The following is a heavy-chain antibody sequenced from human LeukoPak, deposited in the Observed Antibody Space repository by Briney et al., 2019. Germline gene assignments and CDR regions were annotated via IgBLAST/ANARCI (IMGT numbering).Heavy chain of an antibody. CDR1: GGAFSSYA. Sequence: SVKVSCKASGGAFSSYAISWVRQAPGQGLEWMGGIIPIFGTANYAQKFQGRVTITADESTSTAYMELSSLRSEGTAVYYCARDRGYSSSWSDYWGQGTLVTVSS. V-gene: IGHV1-69*13. CDR2: IIPIFGTA. J-gene: IGHJ4*02. D-gene: IGHD6-13*01. CDR3: ARDRGYSSSWSDY.